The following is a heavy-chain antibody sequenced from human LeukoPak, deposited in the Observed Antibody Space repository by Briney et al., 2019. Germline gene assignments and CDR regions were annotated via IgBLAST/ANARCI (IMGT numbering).Heavy chain of an antibody. D-gene: IGHD3-22*01. CDR2: IYYSGST. V-gene: IGHV4-59*01. CDR1: GGSISGYY. Sequence: SQTLSLTCTVSGGSISGYYWSWIRQPPGKGLEWIGYIYYSGSTNYNPSLKSRVTISVDTSKNQFSLKLSSVTAADTAVYYCARDYYYDSSGYPNGAFDIWGQGTMVTVSS. J-gene: IGHJ3*02. CDR3: ARDYYYDSSGYPNGAFDI.